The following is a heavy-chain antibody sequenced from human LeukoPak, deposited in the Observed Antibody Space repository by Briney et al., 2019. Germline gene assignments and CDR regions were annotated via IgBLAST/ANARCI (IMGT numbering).Heavy chain of an antibody. V-gene: IGHV4-31*03. CDR2: IYYSGST. Sequence: SETLSLTCTVSGGSISSGGYYWSWIRQHPGKGLEWIGYIYYSGSTYYNPSLKSRVTMSVDTSKNQFSLKLSSVTAADTAVYYCAREVKVGRRFDPWGQGTLVTVSS. CDR1: GGSISSGGYY. J-gene: IGHJ5*02. D-gene: IGHD2-15*01. CDR3: AREVKVGRRFDP.